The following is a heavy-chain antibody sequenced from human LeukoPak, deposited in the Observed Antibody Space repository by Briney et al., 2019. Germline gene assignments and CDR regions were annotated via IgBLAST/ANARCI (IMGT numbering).Heavy chain of an antibody. Sequence: GGSLRLSCAASGFTFRNYWMGWVRQAPGKGLEWVSAISGSGGSTYYADSVKGRFTISRDNSKNTLYLQMNSLRAEDTAVYYCAKQFADSSIPSRQLGNDYWGQGTLVTVSS. V-gene: IGHV3-23*01. J-gene: IGHJ4*02. CDR1: GFTFRNYW. CDR2: ISGSGGST. CDR3: AKQFADSSIPSRQLGNDY. D-gene: IGHD6-13*01.